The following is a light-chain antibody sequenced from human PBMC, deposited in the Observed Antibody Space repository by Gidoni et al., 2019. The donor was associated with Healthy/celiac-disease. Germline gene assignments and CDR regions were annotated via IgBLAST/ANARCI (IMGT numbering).Light chain of an antibody. J-gene: IGKJ4*01. CDR3: QQYNSYPPLT. CDR2: AAS. CDR1: QGISNY. V-gene: IGKV1-16*01. Sequence: DLQMTQSTYSLSASVGDRVTITWRASQGISNYLAWFQQKPGKAPKSLIYAASSLQSGVPSTCSGSGSGTDVTLTISSLQPEDFATYYCQQYNSYPPLTFGGGTKVEIK.